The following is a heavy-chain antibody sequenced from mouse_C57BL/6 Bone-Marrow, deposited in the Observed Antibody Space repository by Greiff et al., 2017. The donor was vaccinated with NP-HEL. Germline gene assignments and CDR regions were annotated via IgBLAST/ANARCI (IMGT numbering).Heavy chain of an antibody. J-gene: IGHJ1*03. CDR1: GYTFTSYW. V-gene: IGHV1-55*01. D-gene: IGHD1-1*01. CDR2: IYPGSGST. CDR3: ARSRFITTVVATFHWYFDV. Sequence: QVQLQQPGAELVKPGASVKMSCKASGYTFTSYWITWVKQRPGQGLEWIGDIYPGSGSTNYNEKFKSKATLTVATSSSTAYMQLSSLTSEDSAVYYCARSRFITTVVATFHWYFDVWGTGTTVTVSS.